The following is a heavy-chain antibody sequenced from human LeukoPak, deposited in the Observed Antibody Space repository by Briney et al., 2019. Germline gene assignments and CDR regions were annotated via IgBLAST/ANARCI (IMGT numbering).Heavy chain of an antibody. D-gene: IGHD6-13*01. CDR1: RDTFSKYA. Sequence: SVKVSCKASRDTFSKYAISWVRQAPGQGLEWMGGIIPIFGTANYAQKLQGRVTITADESTSTAYMELSSLRSEDTAVYYCARGEGEIAAALFDYWGQGTLVTVSS. CDR3: ARGEGEIAAALFDY. J-gene: IGHJ4*02. CDR2: IIPIFGTA. V-gene: IGHV1-69*01.